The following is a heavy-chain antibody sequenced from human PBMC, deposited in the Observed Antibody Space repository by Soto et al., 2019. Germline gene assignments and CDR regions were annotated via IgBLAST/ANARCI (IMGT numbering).Heavy chain of an antibody. Sequence: EVQLVESGGGLVKPGGSLRLSCAASGFTFSNAWLSWVRRAPGKGLDWVGRIKSNADGGTTDYAAPVKGRFTISRDDSKNTLYLQMNSLKTEDTAVYSCATRPTFPYVGPEKYLRHWGQGTLVTVSS. V-gene: IGHV3-15*01. J-gene: IGHJ1*01. CDR3: ATRPTFPYVGPEKYLRH. D-gene: IGHD3-16*01. CDR2: IKSNADGGTT. CDR1: GFTFSNAW.